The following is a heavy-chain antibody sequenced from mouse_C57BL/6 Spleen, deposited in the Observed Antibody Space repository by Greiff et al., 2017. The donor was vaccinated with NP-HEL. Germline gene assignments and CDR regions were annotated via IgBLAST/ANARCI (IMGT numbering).Heavy chain of an antibody. V-gene: IGHV5-17*01. CDR2: ISSGSSTI. J-gene: IGHJ3*01. D-gene: IGHD1-1*01. CDR3: ARELGTYGSSYGGFAY. Sequence: EVQRVESGGGLVKPGGSLKLSCAASGFTFSDYGMHWVRQAPEKGLEWVAYISSGSSTIYYADTVKGRFTISRDNAKNTLFLQMTSLRSEDTAMYYCARELGTYGSSYGGFAYWGQGTLVTVSA. CDR1: GFTFSDYG.